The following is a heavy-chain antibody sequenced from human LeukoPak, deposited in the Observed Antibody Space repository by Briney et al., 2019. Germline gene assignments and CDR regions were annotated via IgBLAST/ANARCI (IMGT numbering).Heavy chain of an antibody. D-gene: IGHD1-26*01. Sequence: PSETLSLTCTVSGGSISSYYWSWIRQSPGKGLECIGYIHYTGSTNYNPSLKSRVTISVETSKNQFSLKLKSVTAADTAVYYCARAAHSGSLAPFDYWGQGTLVTVSS. V-gene: IGHV4-59*12. CDR1: GGSISSYY. CDR3: ARAAHSGSLAPFDY. J-gene: IGHJ4*02. CDR2: IHYTGST.